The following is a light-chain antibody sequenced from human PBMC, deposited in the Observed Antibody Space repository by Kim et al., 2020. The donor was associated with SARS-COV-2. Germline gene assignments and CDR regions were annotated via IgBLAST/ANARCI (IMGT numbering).Light chain of an antibody. CDR2: QDS. CDR1: KLGDNY. J-gene: IGLJ2*01. V-gene: IGLV3-1*01. CDR3: QAWDSSTAV. Sequence: SGSPGQTASVTCSGDKLGDNYASWYQKKPGQSPVLVIFQDSKRPSGIPERFSGSDSGNTATLTISGTQAMDEADYYCQAWDSSTAVFGGGTRLTVL.